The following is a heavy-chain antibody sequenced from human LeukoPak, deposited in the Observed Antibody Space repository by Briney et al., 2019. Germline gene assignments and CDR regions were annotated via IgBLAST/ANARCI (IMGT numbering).Heavy chain of an antibody. Sequence: SVKVSCKASGGTFSSYAISWVRQAPGQGLEWMGRIIPILGIANYAQKFQGRVTVTADKSTSTAYMELSSLRSEDTAVYYCARVGFAYYYDSSGHYGMDVWGQGTTVTVSS. CDR3: ARVGFAYYYDSSGHYGMDV. V-gene: IGHV1-69*04. D-gene: IGHD3-22*01. CDR1: GGTFSSYA. CDR2: IIPILGIA. J-gene: IGHJ6*02.